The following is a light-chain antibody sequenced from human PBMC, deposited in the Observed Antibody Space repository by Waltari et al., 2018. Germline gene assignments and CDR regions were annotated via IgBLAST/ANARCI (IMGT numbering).Light chain of an antibody. Sequence: SYVLTQPHSVSVAPGQTARITCGGDNIEAKSVHWYQQKPGQAPVVVVFDDSDRPAGVPERFSGANSGNTATLTISRVGGGDEADYFCQVWDSSGDLLVIFGGGTKLTVL. CDR2: DDS. CDR3: QVWDSSGDLLVI. CDR1: NIEAKS. V-gene: IGLV3-21*02. J-gene: IGLJ2*01.